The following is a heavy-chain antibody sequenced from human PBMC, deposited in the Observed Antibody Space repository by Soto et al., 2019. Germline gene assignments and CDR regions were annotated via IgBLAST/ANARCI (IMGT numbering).Heavy chain of an antibody. Sequence: GWSLRLSCAASGFTFSSYAMHWVRQAPGKGLEWVAVISYDGSNKYYADSVKGRFTISRDNSKNTLYLQMNSLRAEDTAVYYCASRIVGPLHRGRGTLVTVSS. V-gene: IGHV3-30-3*01. CDR3: ASRIVGPLH. J-gene: IGHJ4*02. CDR2: ISYDGSNK. CDR1: GFTFSSYA. D-gene: IGHD1-26*01.